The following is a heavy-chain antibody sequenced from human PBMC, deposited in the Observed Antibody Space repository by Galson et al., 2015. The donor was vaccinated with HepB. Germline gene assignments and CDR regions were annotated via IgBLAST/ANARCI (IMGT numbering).Heavy chain of an antibody. CDR2: IYPGDFDT. J-gene: IGHJ2*01. CDR1: GYSFTNYW. Sequence: QSGAEVKKPGESLKISCKGSGYSFTNYWIGWVRQMPGKGLEWMGIIYPGDFDTRYSPSFQGQVTISADKSISTAYLHWSSLKASDTAMYYCASRMLRDGYKGYFDLWGRGTLVTVSS. V-gene: IGHV5-51*01. D-gene: IGHD5-24*01. CDR3: ASRMLRDGYKGYFDL.